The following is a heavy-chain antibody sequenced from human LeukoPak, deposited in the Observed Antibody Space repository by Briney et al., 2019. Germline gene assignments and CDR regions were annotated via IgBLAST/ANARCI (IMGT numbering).Heavy chain of an antibody. J-gene: IGHJ5*02. CDR1: GGSISSSNW. CDR3: AREGDNYGNWFDP. V-gene: IGHV4-4*02. CDR2: IYYSGST. D-gene: IGHD5-18*01. Sequence: SGTLSLTCAVSGGSISSSNWWSWVRQPPGEGLEWIGYIYYSGSTNYNPSLKSRVTISLHTSKNQFSLKLSSVTTADTAVYYCAREGDNYGNWFDPWGQGILVTVSS.